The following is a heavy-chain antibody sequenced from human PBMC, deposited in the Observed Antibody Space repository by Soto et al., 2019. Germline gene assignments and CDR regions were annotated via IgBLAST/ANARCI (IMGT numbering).Heavy chain of an antibody. CDR2: ISPHNDRT. CDR3: ARDLYYSSGRYFDHDAFDI. Sequence: QVQLVQSGADVKKPGASVKVSCKASGYTFTSYGLSWVRQAPGQGLEWMGWISPHNDRTKYARRFQDRVTMTTETPTSTVYMELGSLRSDDTAVYYCARDLYYSSGRYFDHDAFDIWGQGTVVTVSS. J-gene: IGHJ3*02. V-gene: IGHV1-18*01. D-gene: IGHD6-19*01. CDR1: GYTFTSYG.